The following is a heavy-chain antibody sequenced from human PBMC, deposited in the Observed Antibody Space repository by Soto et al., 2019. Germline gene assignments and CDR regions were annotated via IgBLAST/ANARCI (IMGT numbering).Heavy chain of an antibody. D-gene: IGHD6-19*01. CDR2: IWYDGSNK. V-gene: IGHV3-33*01. CDR3: ARETRYSSGWYVYYYYYYGMDV. CDR1: GFTFSSYG. J-gene: IGHJ6*02. Sequence: GGTLRLSCAASGFTFSSYGMHWVRQAPGKGLEWGAVIWYDGSNKYYADSVKGRFTISRDNSKNTLYLQMNSLRAEDTAVNYWARETRYSSGWYVYYYYYYGMDVWGQGTTVTVSS.